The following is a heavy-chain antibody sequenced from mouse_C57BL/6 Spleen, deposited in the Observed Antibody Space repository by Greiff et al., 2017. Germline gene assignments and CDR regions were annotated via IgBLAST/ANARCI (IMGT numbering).Heavy chain of an antibody. V-gene: IGHV5-4*01. D-gene: IGHD2-5*01. CDR2: ISDGGSYT. Sequence: EVKLVESGGGLVKPGGSLKLSCAASGFTFSSYAMSWVRQTPEKRLEWVATISDGGSYTYYPDNVKGRFTISRDNAKNNLYLQMSHLKSEDTAMYYCARDHSNYYYFDYWGQGTTLTVSS. J-gene: IGHJ2*01. CDR1: GFTFSSYA. CDR3: ARDHSNYYYFDY.